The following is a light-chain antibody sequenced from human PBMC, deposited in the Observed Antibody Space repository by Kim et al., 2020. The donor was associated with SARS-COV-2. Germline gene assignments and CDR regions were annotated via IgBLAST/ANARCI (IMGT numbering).Light chain of an antibody. Sequence: EIVMTQSPATLSVSRGESAVLSCRANDNIRKALAWYQQTSGRPPSLLVYGASTGATDIPARFSGSGSGTVFTLTITNVQSEYSALYFCQQHFTWPPITFGQGTRLEIK. V-gene: IGKV3-15*01. CDR2: GAS. CDR3: QQHFTWPPIT. J-gene: IGKJ5*01. CDR1: DNIRKA.